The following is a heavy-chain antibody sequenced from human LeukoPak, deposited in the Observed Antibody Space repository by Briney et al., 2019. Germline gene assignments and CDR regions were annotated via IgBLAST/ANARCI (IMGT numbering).Heavy chain of an antibody. V-gene: IGHV4-4*02. CDR1: GGSISSSNW. J-gene: IGHJ3*02. Sequence: SGTLSLTCAVSGGSISSSNWWSWVRQPPGKGLEWIGEIYHSGSTNYNPSLKSRVTISVDTSKNQFSLKLSSVTAADTAVYYCARTETYYYDSSGYFDAFDIWGQGTMVTVSS. CDR2: IYHSGST. CDR3: ARTETYYYDSSGYFDAFDI. D-gene: IGHD3-22*01.